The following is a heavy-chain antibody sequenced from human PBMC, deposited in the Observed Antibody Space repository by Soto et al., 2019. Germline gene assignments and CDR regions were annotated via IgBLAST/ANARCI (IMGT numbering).Heavy chain of an antibody. Sequence: QVQLVQSGAEVKKPGASVKVSCKASGYTFTSYDINWVRQATGQGLEWMGWMNPNSGNTGYAQKFQGRVTMTRNTSIRTAYMELSSLRSEDTAVYYCARGSQIIYYAFWSGYYPFDYWGQGTLVTVSS. CDR2: MNPNSGNT. V-gene: IGHV1-8*01. J-gene: IGHJ4*02. CDR3: ARGSQIIYYAFWSGYYPFDY. D-gene: IGHD3-3*01. CDR1: GYTFTSYD.